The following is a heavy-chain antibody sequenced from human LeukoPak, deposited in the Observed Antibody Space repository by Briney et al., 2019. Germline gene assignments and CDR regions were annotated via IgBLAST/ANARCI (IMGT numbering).Heavy chain of an antibody. Sequence: SQTLSLTCAISGDSVSSNSAAWNWIRQSPSRGLEWLGRTYYRSKWYNDYAVSVKSRITINPDTSKNQFSLQLNSVTPEDTAVYYCARLHSSGWPSPRYYYYGMDVWGQGTTVTVSS. D-gene: IGHD6-19*01. CDR2: TYYRSKWYN. J-gene: IGHJ6*02. CDR3: ARLHSSGWPSPRYYYYGMDV. V-gene: IGHV6-1*01. CDR1: GDSVSSNSAA.